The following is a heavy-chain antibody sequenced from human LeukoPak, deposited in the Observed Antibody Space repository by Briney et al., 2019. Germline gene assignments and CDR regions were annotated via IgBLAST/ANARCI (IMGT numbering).Heavy chain of an antibody. CDR2: ISSCSSYI. Sequence: GGSLRLSCAASGFTFSSYSMNWVRQAPGKGLEWVSSISSCSSYIYYADSVKGRFTISRDNAKNSLYLQMNSLRAEDTAVYYCARAAGSVCSSTSCYPDAFDIWGQGTMVTVSS. V-gene: IGHV3-21*01. CDR1: GFTFSSYS. J-gene: IGHJ3*02. CDR3: ARAAGSVCSSTSCYPDAFDI. D-gene: IGHD2-2*01.